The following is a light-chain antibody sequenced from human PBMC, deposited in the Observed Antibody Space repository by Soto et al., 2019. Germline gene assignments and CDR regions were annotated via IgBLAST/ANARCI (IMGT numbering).Light chain of an antibody. J-gene: IGKJ1*01. Sequence: DIQKTQSPSSLSASVGDRVTITCRASQSISSYLNWYQQKPGKAPKLLIYAASSLQSGVPSRFSGSGSRTDFTLTISSLQPEDFATYYCQQSYSTPPTFGQGTKVDIK. CDR2: AAS. CDR3: QQSYSTPPT. CDR1: QSISSY. V-gene: IGKV1-39*01.